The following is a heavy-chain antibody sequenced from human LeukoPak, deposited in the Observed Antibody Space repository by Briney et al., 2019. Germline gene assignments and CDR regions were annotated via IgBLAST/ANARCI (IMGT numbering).Heavy chain of an antibody. J-gene: IGHJ4*02. D-gene: IGHD2-2*01. CDR2: ISSSSSYT. CDR3: AKDRLLGYCSSTSCPQIY. Sequence: GSLRLSCAASGFTFSSYSMNWVHQAPGKGLEWVSSISSSSSYTYYADSVKGRFTISRDNSKNTLYLQMNSLRAEDTAVYYCAKDRLLGYCSSTSCPQIYWGQGTLVTVSS. CDR1: GFTFSSYS. V-gene: IGHV3-21*04.